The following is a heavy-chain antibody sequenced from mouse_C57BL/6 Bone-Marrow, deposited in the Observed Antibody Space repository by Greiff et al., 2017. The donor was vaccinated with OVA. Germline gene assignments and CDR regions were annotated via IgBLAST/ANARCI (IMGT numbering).Heavy chain of an antibody. Sequence: QVQLQQPGAELVKPGASVKLSCKASGYTFTSYWMHWVTQRPGQGLEWIGMIHPNSGSTNYNEKFKSKATLTVDKSSSTAYMQLSSLTSEDSAVYYCARRHMVTGFDYWGQGTTLTVSS. J-gene: IGHJ2*01. CDR3: ARRHMVTGFDY. CDR1: GYTFTSYW. CDR2: IHPNSGST. V-gene: IGHV1-64*01. D-gene: IGHD2-2*01.